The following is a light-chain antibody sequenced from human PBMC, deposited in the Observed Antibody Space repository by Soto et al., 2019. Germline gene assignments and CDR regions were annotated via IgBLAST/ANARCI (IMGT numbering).Light chain of an antibody. CDR2: DVS. J-gene: IGLJ1*01. CDR1: RSDVGGYNY. CDR3: SAYTSSSLYV. V-gene: IGLV2-14*03. Sequence: QSVLTQPASVSGSPGQSITISCTGPRSDVGGYNYVSWYQHHPGKAPKLMIYDVSNRPSGVSNRFSGSKSGITASLTISGLQAEDEADYYCSAYTSSSLYVSATGTKVTVL.